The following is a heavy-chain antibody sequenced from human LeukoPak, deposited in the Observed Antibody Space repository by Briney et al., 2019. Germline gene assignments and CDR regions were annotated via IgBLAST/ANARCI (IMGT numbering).Heavy chain of an antibody. J-gene: IGHJ5*02. CDR3: GKGGGQYSSGPEFDP. CDR1: GIVFSNTA. CDR2: ISGGGERT. V-gene: IGHV3-23*01. Sequence: GGSLRLSCAASGIVFSNTAMNWARQSPGRGLEWVSAISGGGERTFYADSVKGRFAISRDNSKNMVYLQMNSLRADDTAIYYCGKGGGQYSSGPEFDPRGQGALVTVSS. D-gene: IGHD6-19*01.